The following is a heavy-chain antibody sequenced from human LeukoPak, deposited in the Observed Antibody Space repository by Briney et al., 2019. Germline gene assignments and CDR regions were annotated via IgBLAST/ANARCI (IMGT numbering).Heavy chain of an antibody. CDR2: IYYSGST. V-gene: IGHV4-59*01. D-gene: IGHD4-11*01. CDR1: GGSISSYY. CDR3: ARATVTTDISWFDP. Sequence: SETLSLTCTVSGGSISSYYWSWIRQPPGKGLEWIGYIYYSGSTNYNPSLKSRVTISVDTSKNQFSLKLSSVTAADTAVYYCARATVTTDISWFDPWGQGTLVTVSS. J-gene: IGHJ5*02.